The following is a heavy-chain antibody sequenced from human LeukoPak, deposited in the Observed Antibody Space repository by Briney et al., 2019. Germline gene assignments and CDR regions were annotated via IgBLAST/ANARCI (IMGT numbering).Heavy chain of an antibody. CDR3: ARSDSSGWSAFDY. Sequence: KPSETLSLTCTVSGYSISSGYYWGWIRQPPGKGLEWIGSIYHSGSTYYNPSLKSRVTISVDKSKNQFSLKLSSVTAADTAVYYCARSDSSGWSAFDYWGQGTLVTVSP. V-gene: IGHV4-38-2*02. J-gene: IGHJ4*02. CDR2: IYHSGST. D-gene: IGHD6-19*01. CDR1: GYSISSGYY.